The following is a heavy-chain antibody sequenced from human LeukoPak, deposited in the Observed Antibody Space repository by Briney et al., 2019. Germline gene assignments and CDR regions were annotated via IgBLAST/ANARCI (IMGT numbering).Heavy chain of an antibody. D-gene: IGHD2-8*01. CDR1: GGSISSGGYY. Sequence: SKTLSLTCTVSGGSISSGGYYWSWIRQPPGKGLEWIGYIYHSGSTYYNPSLKSRVTISVDTSKNQFSLKLSSVTAADTAVYYCGRHLPTKVYYYYYMDVWGKGTTVTVSS. CDR3: GRHLPTKVYYYYYMDV. V-gene: IGHV4-30-2*03. CDR2: IYHSGST. J-gene: IGHJ6*03.